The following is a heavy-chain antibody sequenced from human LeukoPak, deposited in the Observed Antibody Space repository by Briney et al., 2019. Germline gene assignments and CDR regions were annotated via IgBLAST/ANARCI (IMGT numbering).Heavy chain of an antibody. CDR2: IYYSGST. V-gene: IGHV4-59*08. Sequence: PSETLSLTCTVSGGSISYYYWNWIRQPPGKGLEWIGYIYYSGSTNYNPSLRGRVTISVHTSKNQFSLKLSSVTAADTAVYYCAHSSSGRMYAFDVWGQGTMVTVSS. J-gene: IGHJ3*01. D-gene: IGHD3-22*01. CDR3: AHSSSGRMYAFDV. CDR1: GGSISYYY.